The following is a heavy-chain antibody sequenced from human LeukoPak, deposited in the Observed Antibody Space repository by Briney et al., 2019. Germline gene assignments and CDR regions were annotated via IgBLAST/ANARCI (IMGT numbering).Heavy chain of an antibody. CDR1: GFTFSSYS. J-gene: IGHJ6*04. CDR3: ARDGTLDV. Sequence: SGRSLRLSCAASGFTFSSYSMKWVRQAPGKWLEWVSYISSSRSTIYYADSVKGRFTISRDNAKNSLYLQMNSLRAEDTAVYYCARDGTLDVWGKGTTVTVSS. V-gene: IGHV3-48*01. D-gene: IGHD1-1*01. CDR2: ISSSRSTI.